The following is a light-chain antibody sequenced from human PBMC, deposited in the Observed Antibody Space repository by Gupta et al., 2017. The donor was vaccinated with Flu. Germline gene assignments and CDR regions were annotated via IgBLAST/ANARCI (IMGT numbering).Light chain of an antibody. V-gene: IGLV2-14*01. CDR3: SSDGRSNTLV. Sequence: QSALTQPASVSGSPGQSITISCTGTSNDIGAYSFVSWYQQHPGKPPKVIIYEARQRPAGVAGRFSATEAGNTASLTISGLRTEDDADYYCSSDGRSNTLVFGGGTRLTV. J-gene: IGLJ2*01. CDR1: SNDIGAYSF. CDR2: EAR.